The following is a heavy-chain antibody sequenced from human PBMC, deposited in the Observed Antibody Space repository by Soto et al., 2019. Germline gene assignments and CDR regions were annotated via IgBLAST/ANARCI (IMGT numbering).Heavy chain of an antibody. J-gene: IGHJ6*03. CDR3: ARLGDSGYDPTDYYYYYMDV. V-gene: IGHV3-74*01. Sequence: GGSVSLSCAASGCTFSSYWMHWVRQAPVKGLVWFSRINSDGSSTSYADSVKGRFTISRDNAKNTLYLQMNSLRAEDTAVYYCARLGDSGYDPTDYYYYYMDVWGKGTTVTVSS. CDR1: GCTFSSYW. D-gene: IGHD5-12*01. CDR2: INSDGSST.